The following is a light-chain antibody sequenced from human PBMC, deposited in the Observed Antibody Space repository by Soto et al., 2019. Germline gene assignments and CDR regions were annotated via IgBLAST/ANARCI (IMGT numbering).Light chain of an antibody. CDR3: QQSYGTPWT. Sequence: DIQMTQSPSSLSASVGDRVTITCRTSQTISSSLNWYQQKPGKAPKLLIYAISNLQSGVPSRFSGSGSGTDFTLTISSLQPEDFATYHCQQSYGTPWTFGQGTEVAIK. CDR1: QTISSS. CDR2: AIS. V-gene: IGKV1-39*01. J-gene: IGKJ1*01.